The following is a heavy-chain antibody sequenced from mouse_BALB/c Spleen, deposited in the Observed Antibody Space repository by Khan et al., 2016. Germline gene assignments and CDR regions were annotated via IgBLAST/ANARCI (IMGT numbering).Heavy chain of an antibody. CDR1: GYTFTDYY. D-gene: IGHD1-1*01. CDR2: IYPGSGNT. Sequence: VQLQESGPELVKPGASVKISCKASGYTFTDYYINWVKQKPGQGLEWIGWIYPGSGNTKYNEKFKGKATLTVDTSSSTAYMQLSSLPSEVTAVYFCARLRSWYFDVWGAGTTVTVSS. CDR3: ARLRSWYFDV. V-gene: IGHV1-84*02. J-gene: IGHJ1*01.